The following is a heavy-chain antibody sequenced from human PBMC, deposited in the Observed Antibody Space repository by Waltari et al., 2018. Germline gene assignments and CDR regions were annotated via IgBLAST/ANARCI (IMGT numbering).Heavy chain of an antibody. J-gene: IGHJ4*02. CDR1: GFPFSSYA. CDR3: ARDRGEIDY. CDR2: ISYDGSNK. Sequence: QVQLVESGGGVVQPGRSLRLSCAASGFPFSSYAMHWVRQAPGKGLEWVAVISYDGSNKYYADSVKGRFTISRDNSKNTLYLQMNSLRAEDTAVYYCARDRGEIDYWGQGTLVTVSS. V-gene: IGHV3-30-3*01.